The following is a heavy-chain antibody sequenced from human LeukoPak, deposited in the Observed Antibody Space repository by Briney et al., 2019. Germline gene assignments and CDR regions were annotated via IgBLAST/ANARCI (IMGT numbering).Heavy chain of an antibody. CDR2: ISGSGGST. Sequence: GGSLRLSCAASGFTFSSHAMSWVRQAPGKGLEWVSAISGSGGSTYYADSVKGRFTISRDNSKNTLYLQMNSLRAEDTAVYYCAKDQSAAGTCFDYWGQGTLVTVSS. CDR3: AKDQSAAGTCFDY. D-gene: IGHD6-13*01. J-gene: IGHJ4*02. CDR1: GFTFSSHA. V-gene: IGHV3-23*01.